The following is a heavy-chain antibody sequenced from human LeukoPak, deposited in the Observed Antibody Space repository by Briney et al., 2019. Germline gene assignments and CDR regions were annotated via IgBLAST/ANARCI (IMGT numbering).Heavy chain of an antibody. J-gene: IGHJ5*02. CDR1: GFTFSTYE. D-gene: IGHD6-6*01. Sequence: GGSLRLSCAASGFTFSTYEMNWVRQAPGKGLEWVSYITSSGGAIYYADSVKGRFTISRDNAKNSLYLQMNSLRAEDTAVYYCARRSSSSRPFDPWGQGTLVTVSS. CDR2: ITSSGGAI. V-gene: IGHV3-48*03. CDR3: ARRSSSSRPFDP.